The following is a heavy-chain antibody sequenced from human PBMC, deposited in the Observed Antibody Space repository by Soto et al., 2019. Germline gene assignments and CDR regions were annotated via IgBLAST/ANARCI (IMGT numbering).Heavy chain of an antibody. J-gene: IGHJ4*02. V-gene: IGHV1-18*04. D-gene: IGHD3-3*01. CDR1: GYTFTSYG. CDR2: ISAYNGNT. CDR3: ARDPNKTYYDFWSGYCRFDY. Sequence: QVQLVQSGAEVKKPGASVKVSCKASGYTFTSYGISWVRQAPGQGLEWMGWISAYNGNTNYAQKLQGRVTMTTDTSTSTAYMELRSLRSDDTAVYYCARDPNKTYYDFWSGYCRFDYWGQGTLVTVSS.